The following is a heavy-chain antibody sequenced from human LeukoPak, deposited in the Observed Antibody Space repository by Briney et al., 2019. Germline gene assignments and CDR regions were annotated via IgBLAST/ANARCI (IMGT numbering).Heavy chain of an antibody. J-gene: IGHJ3*02. CDR1: GYSISSGYY. Sequence: SETLSLTCTVSGYSISSGYYWSWIRQPAGKGLEWIGRIYTSGSTNYSPSLKSRVTMSVDTSKNQFSLKLSSVTAADTAVYYCARDGRVGAISGPHDAFDIWGQGTMVTVSS. CDR2: IYTSGST. CDR3: ARDGRVGAISGPHDAFDI. V-gene: IGHV4-4*07. D-gene: IGHD1-26*01.